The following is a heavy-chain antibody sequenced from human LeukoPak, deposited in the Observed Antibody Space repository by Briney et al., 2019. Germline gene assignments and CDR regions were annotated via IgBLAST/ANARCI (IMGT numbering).Heavy chain of an antibody. V-gene: IGHV4-59*08. CDR1: GGSIFSHY. Sequence: PSETLSLTCTVYGGSIFSHYWNWIRQPPGKGLEWIGYIYYSGSTNYNPSLKSRVTTLVDTSKNQCSLRLSSVTAADTAGYYCVREYSCSSGRRAFDFWGQGTMVTVSS. CDR2: IYYSGST. J-gene: IGHJ3*01. D-gene: IGHD6-6*01. CDR3: VREYSCSSGRRAFDF.